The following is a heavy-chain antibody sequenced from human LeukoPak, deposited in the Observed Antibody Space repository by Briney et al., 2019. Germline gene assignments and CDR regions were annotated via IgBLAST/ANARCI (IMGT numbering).Heavy chain of an antibody. V-gene: IGHV3-23*01. Sequence: GGSLRLSCAAPGFPFGSYWMSWVRQAPGKGLEWVSAISGSGGSTYYADSVKGRFTISRDNSKHTLYLQMNSLRAEDTAVYYCATRCSSGGSCYAFDYWGQGTLVTVSS. J-gene: IGHJ4*02. D-gene: IGHD2-15*01. CDR1: GFPFGSYW. CDR2: ISGSGGST. CDR3: ATRCSSGGSCYAFDY.